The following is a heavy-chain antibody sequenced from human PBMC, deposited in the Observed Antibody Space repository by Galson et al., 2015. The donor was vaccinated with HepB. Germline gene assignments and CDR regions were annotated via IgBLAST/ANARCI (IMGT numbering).Heavy chain of an antibody. Sequence: PALVKPTQTLTLTCTFSGFSLSTSGMCVSWIRQPPGKALEWLARIDWDDDKYYSTSLKTRLTISKDTSKNQVVLTMTNMDPVDTATYYCARDIVVVVAATRTLDYWGQGTLVTVSS. J-gene: IGHJ4*02. D-gene: IGHD2-15*01. V-gene: IGHV2-70*11. CDR1: GFSLSTSGMC. CDR2: IDWDDDK. CDR3: ARDIVVVVAATRTLDY.